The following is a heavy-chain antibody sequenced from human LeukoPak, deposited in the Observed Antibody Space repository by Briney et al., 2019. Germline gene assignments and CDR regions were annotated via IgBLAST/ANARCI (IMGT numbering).Heavy chain of an antibody. J-gene: IGHJ5*02. V-gene: IGHV4-34*01. CDR2: INHSGST. CDR3: ARHGRLGITMVRGVTNWFDP. D-gene: IGHD3-10*01. Sequence: SETLSLTCGVSGGSISSYYWSWIRQAPGKGLEWIGEINHSGSTNYNPSLKSRVTISVDTSKNQFSLKLSSVTAADTAVYYCARHGRLGITMVRGVTNWFDPWGQGTLVTVSS. CDR1: GGSISSYY.